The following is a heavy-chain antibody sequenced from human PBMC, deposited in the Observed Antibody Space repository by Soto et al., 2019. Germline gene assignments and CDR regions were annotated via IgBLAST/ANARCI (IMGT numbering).Heavy chain of an antibody. CDR2: ISYDGSNK. CDR1: GFTFSSYG. Sequence: QVQLVESGGGVVQPGRSLRLSCAASGFTFSSYGMHWVRQAPGKGLEWVAVISYDGSNKYYADSVKGRFTISGDNSKNTLYLQMNSLRAEDTAVYYCAKGVSSGWYAYYYGMDVWGQGTTVTVSS. J-gene: IGHJ6*02. D-gene: IGHD6-19*01. V-gene: IGHV3-30*18. CDR3: AKGVSSGWYAYYYGMDV.